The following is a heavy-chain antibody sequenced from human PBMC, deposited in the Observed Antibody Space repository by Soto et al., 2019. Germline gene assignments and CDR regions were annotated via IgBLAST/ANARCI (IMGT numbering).Heavy chain of an antibody. Sequence: QVQLVESGGGVVQPGRSLRLSCAASGFTFSSYAMHWVRQAPGKGLEWVAVISYDGSNKYYADSVKGRFTISRDNSKNPLYLQMNSLRAEDTAVYYCAILVGYCSGGSCYPGAFDIWGQGTMVTVSS. CDR1: GFTFSSYA. CDR3: AILVGYCSGGSCYPGAFDI. D-gene: IGHD2-15*01. CDR2: ISYDGSNK. V-gene: IGHV3-30-3*01. J-gene: IGHJ3*02.